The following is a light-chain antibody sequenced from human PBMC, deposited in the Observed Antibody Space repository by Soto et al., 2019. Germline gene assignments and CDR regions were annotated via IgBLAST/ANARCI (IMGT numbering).Light chain of an antibody. CDR2: DNN. V-gene: IGLV1-51*01. CDR1: SSNIGNNY. Sequence: QSVLTQPPSVSAAPGQKVTISCSGSSSNIGNNYVSWYQQLPGTAPKLLIYDNNKRPSGIPGRFSGSKSGTSATLGITGLQTGDEADYYCGTWDSSLSAHVVFGGGTKLTVL. CDR3: GTWDSSLSAHVV. J-gene: IGLJ2*01.